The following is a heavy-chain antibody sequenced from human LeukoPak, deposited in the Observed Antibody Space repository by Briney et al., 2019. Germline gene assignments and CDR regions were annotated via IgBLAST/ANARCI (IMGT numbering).Heavy chain of an antibody. D-gene: IGHD1-26*01. J-gene: IGHJ4*02. CDR2: ISYDGSNK. V-gene: IGHV3-30*18. CDR3: AKVGGIVGATPPPY. CDR1: GFTFSSYG. Sequence: PGRSLRLSCAASGFTFSSYGMHWVRQAPGKGLEWVAVISYDGSNKYYADSVKGRFTISRDNSKNTLYLQMNSLRAEDTAAYYCAKVGGIVGATPPPYWGQGTLVTVSS.